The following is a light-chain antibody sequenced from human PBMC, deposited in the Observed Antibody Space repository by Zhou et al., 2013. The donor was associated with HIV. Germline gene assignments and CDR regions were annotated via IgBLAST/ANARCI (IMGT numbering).Light chain of an antibody. V-gene: IGKV3-20*01. CDR2: DVS. Sequence: IMLTQSPATLSLSPGERATLSCRAGQSVNNNYLAWYQQKPGQAPRLLIHDVSFRAAGIPDRFSGSGSETDFTLSISRLEPEDFAVYYCQQYGSSPPYNFGQGTKVELK. CDR3: QQYGSSPPYN. J-gene: IGKJ2*01. CDR1: QSVNNNY.